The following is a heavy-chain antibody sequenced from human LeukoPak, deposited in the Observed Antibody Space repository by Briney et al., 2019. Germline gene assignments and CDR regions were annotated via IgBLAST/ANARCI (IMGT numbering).Heavy chain of an antibody. V-gene: IGHV4-31*03. J-gene: IGHJ4*02. Sequence: SETLSLTCTVSGGSISSGGYYWSWIRQHPGKGLEWIGYIYYSGSTYYNPSLKSRVAISVDTSKNQFSLKLSSVTAADTAVYYCARAGVGSSWAIDYWGQGTLVTVSS. CDR3: ARAGVGSSWAIDY. D-gene: IGHD6-13*01. CDR1: GGSISSGGYY. CDR2: IYYSGST.